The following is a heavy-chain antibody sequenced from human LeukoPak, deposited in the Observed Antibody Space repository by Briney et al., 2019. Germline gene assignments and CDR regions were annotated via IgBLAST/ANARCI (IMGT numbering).Heavy chain of an antibody. CDR1: GYTFTSYD. J-gene: IGHJ6*02. D-gene: IGHD2-21*01. V-gene: IGHV1-8*01. CDR2: MNPNSGNT. CDR3: ARGGAYSELDYYYGMDV. Sequence: GASVKVSCKASGYTFTSYDINWVRQATGQGLKWMGWMNPNSGNTGYAQKFQGRVTMTRNTSISTAYMELSSLRSEDTAVCYCARGGAYSELDYYYGMDVWGQGTTVTVSS.